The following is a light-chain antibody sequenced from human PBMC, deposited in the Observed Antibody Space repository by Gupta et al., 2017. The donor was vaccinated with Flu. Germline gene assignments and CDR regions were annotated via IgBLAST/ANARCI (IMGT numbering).Light chain of an antibody. Sequence: TTTSRPSDRLSNNYVSWFQQKPGKGPRLFIHGTSSRATGIADRFGGSGSGTDFTLSISGLEAEDFAVYYCQQYDTSPLTFGGGTKVEIK. CDR3: QQYDTSPLT. CDR2: GTS. J-gene: IGKJ4*01. CDR1: DRLSNNY. V-gene: IGKV3-20*01.